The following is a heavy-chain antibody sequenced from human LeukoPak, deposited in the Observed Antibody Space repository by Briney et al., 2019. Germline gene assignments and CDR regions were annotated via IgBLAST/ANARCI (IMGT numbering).Heavy chain of an antibody. V-gene: IGHV3-21*01. CDR3: ARDTHDYGDYGLRRWFDP. CDR1: GLTFSSYS. CDR2: ISSSSSYI. J-gene: IGHJ5*02. D-gene: IGHD4-17*01. Sequence: PGGSLRLSCAASGLTFSSYSMNWVRQAPGKGLEWVSSISSSSSYIYYADSVKGRFTISRDNAKNSLYLQMNSLRAEDTAVYYCARDTHDYGDYGLRRWFDPWGQGTLVTVSS.